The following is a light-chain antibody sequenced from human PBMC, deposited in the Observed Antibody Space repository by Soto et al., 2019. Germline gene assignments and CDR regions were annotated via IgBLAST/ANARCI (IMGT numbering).Light chain of an antibody. CDR3: SSYVVSTSQVI. CDR1: NSDIGGYNY. Sequence: QSALTQPASVSGSPGQSISISCTGTNSDIGGYNYVSWYQQHPGKAPKLIISDVGNRPSGISDRFSGSKSGNTASLTISGLQTEDEADYYCSSYVVSTSQVIFGDGTKLTVL. V-gene: IGLV2-14*03. J-gene: IGLJ2*01. CDR2: DVG.